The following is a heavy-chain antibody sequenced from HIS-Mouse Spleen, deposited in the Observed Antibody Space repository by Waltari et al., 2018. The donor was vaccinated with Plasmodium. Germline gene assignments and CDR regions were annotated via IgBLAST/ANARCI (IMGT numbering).Heavy chain of an antibody. V-gene: IGHV6-1*01. CDR1: GDSVSRPRAA. J-gene: IGHJ2*01. CDR3: ARAGDHWYFDL. Sequence: VQLQQSGPGLVKPSQTLSLTCAISGDSVSRPRAAWNWIRQSPSSGLECLGRTYDRSKCDNDYAVSVKSRITINPDTSKNQFSLQLNSVTPEDTAVYYCARAGDHWYFDLWGRGTLVTVSS. D-gene: IGHD7-27*01. CDR2: TYDRSKCDN.